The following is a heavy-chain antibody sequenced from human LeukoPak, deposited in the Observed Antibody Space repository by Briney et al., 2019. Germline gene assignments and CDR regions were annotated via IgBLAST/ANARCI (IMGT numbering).Heavy chain of an antibody. J-gene: IGHJ5*02. CDR2: INTNTGNP. Sequence: ASVKVSCKASGGTFSSYAISWVRQAPGQGLEWMGWINTNTGNPTYAQGFTGRFVFSLDTSVSTAYLQISSLKAEDTAVYYCARNLYKVVVAANWFDPWGQGTLVTVSS. V-gene: IGHV7-4-1*02. CDR1: GGTFSSYA. D-gene: IGHD2-15*01. CDR3: ARNLYKVVVAANWFDP.